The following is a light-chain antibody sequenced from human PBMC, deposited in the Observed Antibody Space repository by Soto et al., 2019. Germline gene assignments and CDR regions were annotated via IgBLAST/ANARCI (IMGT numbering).Light chain of an antibody. J-gene: IGLJ1*01. CDR1: SSDVGGYNY. Sequence: QSALTQPPSASGSPGQSVAISCTGTSSDVGGYNYVSWYQQRPGKAPKLMIYEVSKRPSGVPDRFSGSKSGNTASLTVSGVQAEDEADYYCSSYAGSNNFGVFGTGTKVTVL. V-gene: IGLV2-8*01. CDR3: SSYAGSNNFGV. CDR2: EVS.